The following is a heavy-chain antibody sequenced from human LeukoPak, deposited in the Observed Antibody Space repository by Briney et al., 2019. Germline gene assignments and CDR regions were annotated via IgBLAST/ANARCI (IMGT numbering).Heavy chain of an antibody. V-gene: IGHV4-61*02. CDR3: ARVWWELRGFDY. Sequence: PSETLSLTCTVSGGSLSRGCYYWSWIRPPAGKGLEWIGRIYTSGSTNYNPSLKSRVTISVDTSKNQFSLKLSSVTAADTAVYYCARVWWELRGFDYWGQGTLVTVSS. CDR1: GGSLSRGCYY. D-gene: IGHD1-26*01. CDR2: IYTSGST. J-gene: IGHJ4*02.